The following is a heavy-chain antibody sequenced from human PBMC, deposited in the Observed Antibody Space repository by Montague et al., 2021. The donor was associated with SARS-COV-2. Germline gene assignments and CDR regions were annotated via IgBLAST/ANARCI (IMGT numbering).Heavy chain of an antibody. CDR3: ARGSFGMGAFDI. CDR1: GGSISSYY. Sequence: SETLSLTCTVSGGSISSYYWSWIWQPAGKGLELIGLIYTSWSTNYNPSLKSRVTMSLDTSKNQFSLKLRSVTAADTAVYYCARGSFGMGAFDIWGQGTMVTVSS. CDR2: IYTSWST. V-gene: IGHV4-4*07. J-gene: IGHJ3*02. D-gene: IGHD1-14*01.